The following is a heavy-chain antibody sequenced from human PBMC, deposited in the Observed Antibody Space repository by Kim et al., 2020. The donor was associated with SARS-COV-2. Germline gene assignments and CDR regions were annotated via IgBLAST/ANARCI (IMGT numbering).Heavy chain of an antibody. D-gene: IGHD6-6*01. CDR3: AKSVRIAARLDYFDY. Sequence: GSLRLSCAASGFTFSSYGMHWVRQAPGKGLEWVAVISYDGSNKYYADSVKGRFTISRDNSKNTLYLQMNSLRAEDTAVYYCAKSVRIAARLDYFDYWGQ. V-gene: IGHV3-30*18. CDR2: ISYDGSNK. CDR1: GFTFSSYG. J-gene: IGHJ4*02.